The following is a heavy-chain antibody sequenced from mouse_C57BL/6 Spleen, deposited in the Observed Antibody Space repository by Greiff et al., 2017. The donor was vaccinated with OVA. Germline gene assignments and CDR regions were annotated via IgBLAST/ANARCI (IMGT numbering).Heavy chain of an antibody. CDR3: ARDGYYWYFDV. Sequence: VQLQQSGPELVKPGASVKMSCKASGYTFTDYNMPWVKQSHGKSLEWIGYINPNNGGTSYNQKFKGKATLTVNKSSSTAYMELRSLTSEDSAVYYCARDGYYWYFDVWGTGTTVTVSS. V-gene: IGHV1-22*01. D-gene: IGHD2-3*01. CDR1: GYTFTDYN. J-gene: IGHJ1*03. CDR2: INPNNGGT.